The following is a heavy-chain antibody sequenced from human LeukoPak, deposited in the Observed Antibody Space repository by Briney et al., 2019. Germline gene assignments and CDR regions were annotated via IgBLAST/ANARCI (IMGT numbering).Heavy chain of an antibody. CDR2: ISSSSSYT. Sequence: NPGGSLRLSCVASGFSFSNAWMSWVRQAPGKGLEWVSYISSSSSYTNYADSVKGRFTISRDNAKNSLYLQMNSLRAEDTAVYYCARRGYSYGMIIDYWGQGTLVTVSS. V-gene: IGHV3-11*03. D-gene: IGHD5-18*01. CDR3: ARRGYSYGMIIDY. J-gene: IGHJ4*02. CDR1: GFSFSNAW.